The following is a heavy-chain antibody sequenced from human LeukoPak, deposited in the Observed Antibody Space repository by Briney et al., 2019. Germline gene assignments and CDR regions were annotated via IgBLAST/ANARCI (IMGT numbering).Heavy chain of an antibody. CDR1: GFTFSDYY. CDR2: ICSSSSYT. V-gene: IGHV3-11*05. D-gene: IGHD2-21*02. J-gene: IGHJ4*02. CDR3: ARDPREKRVVVTATAFDY. Sequence: KTGGSLRLSCAASGFTFSDYYMSWLRQAPGKGLEWVSYICSSSSYTHYADSVKGRFTISRDNAKNSLDLQMNSLRAEDTAVYYCARDPREKRVVVTATAFDYWGQGTLVTVSS.